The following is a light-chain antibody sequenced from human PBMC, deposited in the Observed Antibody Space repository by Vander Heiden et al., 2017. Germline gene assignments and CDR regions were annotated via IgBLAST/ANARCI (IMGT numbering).Light chain of an antibody. CDR3: NSRDSSGNHVV. V-gene: IGLV3-19*01. CDR1: SLRSYY. J-gene: IGLJ2*01. CDR2: GKN. Sequence: SSELPQDPAVSVALGQIVRLKCQGDSLRSYYASWYQQKPGQAPVLVIYGKNNRPSGIPDRFSGSSSGNTASLTITGAQAEDEADYYCNSRDSSGNHVVFGGGTKLTVL.